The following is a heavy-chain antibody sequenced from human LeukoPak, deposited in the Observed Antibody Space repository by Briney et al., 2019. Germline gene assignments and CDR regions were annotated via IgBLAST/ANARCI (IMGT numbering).Heavy chain of an antibody. CDR1: GYTFTSYY. V-gene: IGHV1-46*01. CDR3: ARKCSGGSCLGALDY. Sequence: ASVKVSCKASGYTFTSYYMHWVRQAPGQGLEWMGIINPSGGSTSYAQKFQGRVTMTRDTSTSTVYMELSSLRSEDTAVYYCARKCSGGSCLGALDYWGQGTLVTVPS. CDR2: INPSGGST. J-gene: IGHJ4*02. D-gene: IGHD2-15*01.